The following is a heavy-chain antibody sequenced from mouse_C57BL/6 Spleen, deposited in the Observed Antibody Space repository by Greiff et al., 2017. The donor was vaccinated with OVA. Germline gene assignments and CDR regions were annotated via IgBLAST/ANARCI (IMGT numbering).Heavy chain of an antibody. V-gene: IGHV1-53*01. Sequence: QVQLQQPGTELVKPGASVKLSCKASGYTFTSYWMHWVKQRPGQGLEWIGNINPSNGGTNYNEKFKSKATLTVDKSSSTAYMQLSSLTSDDSAVYYCAREGVYYGSLYYAMDYWGQGTSVTVSS. CDR3: AREGVYYGSLYYAMDY. CDR2: INPSNGGT. D-gene: IGHD1-1*01. J-gene: IGHJ4*01. CDR1: GYTFTSYW.